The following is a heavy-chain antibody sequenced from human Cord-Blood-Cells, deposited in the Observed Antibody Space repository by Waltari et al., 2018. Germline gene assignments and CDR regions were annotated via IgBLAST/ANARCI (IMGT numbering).Heavy chain of an antibody. V-gene: IGHV4-34*01. Sequence: QVQLQQWGAGLLKPSETLSLTCAVYGGSFSGYYWSWIRQPPGKGLEWIGEINHSGSTNYNPSLKSRVTISGDTSKNQFSLKLSSVTAADTAVYYCARGEQLGVIDYWGQGTLVTVSS. CDR1: GGSFSGYY. CDR2: INHSGST. CDR3: ARGEQLGVIDY. D-gene: IGHD6-6*01. J-gene: IGHJ4*02.